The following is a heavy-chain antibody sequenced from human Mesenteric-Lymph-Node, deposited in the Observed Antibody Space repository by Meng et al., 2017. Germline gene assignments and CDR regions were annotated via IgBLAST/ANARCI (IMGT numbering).Heavy chain of an antibody. Sequence: ASVKVSCKASGYTFTGYYMHWVRQATGQGLEWMGWMNPNSGGTNYAQKFQGRVTMTRDTSISTAYMELSRLRSDDTAVYYCARAAIVGATRYGMDVWGQGTTVTVSS. D-gene: IGHD1-26*01. V-gene: IGHV1-2*02. CDR3: ARAAIVGATRYGMDV. CDR2: MNPNSGGT. J-gene: IGHJ6*02. CDR1: GYTFTGYY.